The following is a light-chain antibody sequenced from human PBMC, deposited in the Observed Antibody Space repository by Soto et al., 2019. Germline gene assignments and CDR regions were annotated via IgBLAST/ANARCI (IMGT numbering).Light chain of an antibody. CDR2: EGS. CDR3: RSYAGSRTFVV. CDR1: SSDVGSYNL. J-gene: IGLJ2*01. Sequence: QSALAQPASVSGSPGQSITISCTGTSSDVGSYNLVSWYQQHPGKAPKLMIYEGSKRPSGVSNRFSGSKPGNTASLKISGIQADEEAHYYCRSYAGSRTFVVFGGGTKVTV. V-gene: IGLV2-23*03.